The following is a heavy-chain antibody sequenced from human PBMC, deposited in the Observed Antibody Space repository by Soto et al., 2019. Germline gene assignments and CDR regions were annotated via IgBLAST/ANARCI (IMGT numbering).Heavy chain of an antibody. CDR1: GFTFSSYG. V-gene: IGHV3-33*01. J-gene: IGHJ6*03. CDR2: IWYDGSNK. D-gene: IGHD3-10*01. CDR3: ARGQGLVRGVHFYYYYYIDV. Sequence: QVQLVESEGGVVQPGRSLRLSCAASGFTFSSYGMHWVRQAPGKGLEWVAVIWYDGSNKYYADSVKGRFTISRDNSKNTLYLQMNSLRAEDTAVYYCARGQGLVRGVHFYYYYYIDVLGKGTTVTVSS.